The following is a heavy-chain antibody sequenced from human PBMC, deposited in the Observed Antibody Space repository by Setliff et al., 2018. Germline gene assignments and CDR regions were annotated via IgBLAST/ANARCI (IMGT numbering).Heavy chain of an antibody. CDR3: AKGGNITRETYYYYGMDV. J-gene: IGHJ6*02. V-gene: IGHV1-18*01. CDR2: ISADNGNT. CDR1: GYTFTNYG. D-gene: IGHD1-20*01. Sequence: ASVKVSCKTSGYTFTNYGISWVRQAPGQGLEWMGWISADNGNTKYAQNLHGKITMTTDTSTSTAYMELRSLRSDDTAVYYCAKGGNITRETYYYYGMDVWGQGTTVTVSS.